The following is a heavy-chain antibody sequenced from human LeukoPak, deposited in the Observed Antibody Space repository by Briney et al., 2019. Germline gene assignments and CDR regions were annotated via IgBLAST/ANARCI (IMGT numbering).Heavy chain of an antibody. D-gene: IGHD3-22*01. V-gene: IGHV4-34*01. J-gene: IGHJ4*02. CDR1: GGSISSYY. CDR3: ASGSVQGNYYDSSGPVDY. CDR2: INHSGST. Sequence: PSETLSLTCTVSGGSISSYYWSWIRQPPGKGLEWIGEINHSGSTNYNPSLKSRVTISVDTSKNQFSLKLSSVTAADTAVYYCASGSVQGNYYDSSGPVDYWGQGTLVTVSS.